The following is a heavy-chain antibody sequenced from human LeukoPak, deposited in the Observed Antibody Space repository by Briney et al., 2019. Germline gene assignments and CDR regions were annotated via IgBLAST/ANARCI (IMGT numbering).Heavy chain of an antibody. J-gene: IGHJ4*02. CDR3: ARDSPRAAWVLDY. CDR1: GFTFSNYA. CDR2: ITSGGGTT. D-gene: IGHD6-25*01. Sequence: PGGSLRLSCAASGFTFSNYAMSWVRQAPGKALEWVSAITSGGGTTYYAGSVKGRFTISRDNSKNTLYLQMNSLRAEDTAVYYCARDSPRAAWVLDYWGQGTLVSVSS. V-gene: IGHV3-23*01.